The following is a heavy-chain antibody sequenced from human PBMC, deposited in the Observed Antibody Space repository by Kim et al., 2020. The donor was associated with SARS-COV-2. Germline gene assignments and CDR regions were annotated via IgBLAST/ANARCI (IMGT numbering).Heavy chain of an antibody. V-gene: IGHV3-23*05. J-gene: IGHJ4*02. CDR1: GFTFSSYT. D-gene: IGHD3-9*01. CDR2: IYTSTSST. Sequence: GGSLRLSCAASGFTFSSYTMSWVRQAPGKGLEWVSSIYTSTSSTYYADSVKGRFTVSRDNSKNTLYLHMSSLRAEDTAVYYCAKSRLADYWGQGTLVTVSS. CDR3: AKSRLADY.